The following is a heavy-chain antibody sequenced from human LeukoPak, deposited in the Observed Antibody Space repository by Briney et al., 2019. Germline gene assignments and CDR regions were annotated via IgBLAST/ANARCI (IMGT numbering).Heavy chain of an antibody. CDR2: ISWNSGII. J-gene: IGHJ4*02. V-gene: IGHV3-9*01. D-gene: IGHD5-18*01. CDR3: TKDSVAMVTTSDY. CDR1: GFTFHGYA. Sequence: GGSLRLSCAASGFTFHGYAMHWVRQAPGKGLEWVSGISWNSGIIGYADSVKGRFTTSRDNAKNSLYLQMNSLRPEDTALYYCTKDSVAMVTTSDYWGQGTLVTVSS.